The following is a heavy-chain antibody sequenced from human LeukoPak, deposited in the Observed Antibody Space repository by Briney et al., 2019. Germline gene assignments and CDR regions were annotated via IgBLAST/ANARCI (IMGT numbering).Heavy chain of an antibody. D-gene: IGHD6-19*01. Sequence: GGSLRLSCAASGFIFSNYWMYWVRQAPGKGLVWVSRINSDGSSTSYADSVKGRFTISRDNAKNTLYLQMNSLRAEDTAVYYCARAGYSSGWYYFDYWGHGTLVTISS. CDR3: ARAGYSSGWYYFDY. V-gene: IGHV3-74*01. J-gene: IGHJ4*01. CDR2: INSDGSST. CDR1: GFIFSNYW.